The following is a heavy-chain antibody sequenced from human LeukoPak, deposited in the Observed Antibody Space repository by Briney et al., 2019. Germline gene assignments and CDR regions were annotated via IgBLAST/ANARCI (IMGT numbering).Heavy chain of an antibody. CDR3: ATSLI. CDR2: ISSSSSTI. J-gene: IGHJ4*02. V-gene: IGHV3-48*02. CDR1: GFTSSSHY. D-gene: IGHD3-16*01. Sequence: GGSLRLSCVASGFTSSSHYMNWVRQAPGKGLEWVSYISSSSSTIYYADSVKGRFTISRDNARNSLYLQMNSLRDEDTALYYCATSLIRGQGTLVTVSS.